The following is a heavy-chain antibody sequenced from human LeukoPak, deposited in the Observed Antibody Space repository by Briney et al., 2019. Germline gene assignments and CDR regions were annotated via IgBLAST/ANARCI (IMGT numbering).Heavy chain of an antibody. CDR1: GYTFTSYG. V-gene: IGHV1-18*01. CDR3: ARDQWFGIYIHDAFDI. CDR2: ISAYNGNT. D-gene: IGHD3-22*01. J-gene: IGHJ3*02. Sequence: GASVKVSCKASGYTFTSYGISWVRQAPGQGLEWMGWISAYNGNTNYAQKLQGRVTMTTDTSTSTAYMELRSLRSDDTAVYYCARDQWFGIYIHDAFDIWGQGTMVTVSS.